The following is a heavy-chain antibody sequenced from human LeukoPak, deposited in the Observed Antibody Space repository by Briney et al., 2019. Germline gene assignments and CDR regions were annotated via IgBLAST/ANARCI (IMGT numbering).Heavy chain of an antibody. Sequence: SETLSLTCTVSGGSVSSYYWSWIRQPPGKGLEWIGYIYTSGSTNYNPSLKSRVTISVDTSKNQFSLKLSSVTAADTAVYYCARDYSSSWYFDYWGQGTLVTVSS. CDR1: GGSVSSYY. CDR2: IYTSGST. CDR3: ARDYSSSWYFDY. J-gene: IGHJ4*02. D-gene: IGHD6-13*01. V-gene: IGHV4-4*09.